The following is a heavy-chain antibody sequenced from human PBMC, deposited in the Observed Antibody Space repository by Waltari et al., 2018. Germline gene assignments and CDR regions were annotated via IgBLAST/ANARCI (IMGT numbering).Heavy chain of an antibody. Sequence: QVQLVQSGAEVKKPGASVKVSCKASGYTFTSYGISWVRQAPGQGLEWMGWINAGNGNTKYSQKFQGRVTITRDTSASTAYMELSSLRSEDTAVYYCAMEVGQLVGDDAFDIWGQGTMVTVSS. CDR2: INAGNGNT. CDR1: GYTFTSYG. D-gene: IGHD6-6*01. V-gene: IGHV1-18*01. J-gene: IGHJ3*02. CDR3: AMEVGQLVGDDAFDI.